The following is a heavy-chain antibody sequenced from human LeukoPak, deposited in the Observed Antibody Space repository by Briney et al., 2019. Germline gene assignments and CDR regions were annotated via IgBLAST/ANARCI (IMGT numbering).Heavy chain of an antibody. CDR1: GYTFTSYA. CDR3: ARDQYDTWSRRGNFDS. V-gene: IGHV7-4-1*02. CDR2: INTNTGNP. D-gene: IGHD3-3*01. J-gene: IGHJ4*02. Sequence: GASVKVSCKASGYTFTSYAMNWARQAPGQGLEWMGWINTNTGNPTYAQGFTGRFVFSLDTSVSTAYLQISSLKAEDTAVFYCARDQYDTWSRRGNFDSWGQGTLVIVSS.